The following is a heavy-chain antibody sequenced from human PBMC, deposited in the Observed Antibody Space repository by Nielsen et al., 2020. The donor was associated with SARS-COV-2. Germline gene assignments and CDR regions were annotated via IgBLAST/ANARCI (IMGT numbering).Heavy chain of an antibody. J-gene: IGHJ3*01. CDR1: GFTVSSNY. V-gene: IGHV3-53*01. Sequence: GESLKISCAASGFTVSSNYMSWVRQAPGKGLEWVSVIYSGGSTYYADSVKGRFTISRHNSKNTLYLQMNSLRAEDTALYHCARDSRGAFDLWGQGTKVIASA. CDR2: IYSGGST. CDR3: ARDSRGAFDL.